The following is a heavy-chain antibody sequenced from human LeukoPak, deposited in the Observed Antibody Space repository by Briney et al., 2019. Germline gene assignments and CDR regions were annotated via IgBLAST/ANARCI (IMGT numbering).Heavy chain of an antibody. CDR3: ARLDCGDYNDY. CDR2: IYSGGST. CDR1: GFTVSSNY. D-gene: IGHD3/OR15-3a*01. J-gene: IGHJ4*02. V-gene: IGHV3-66*02. Sequence: GGSLRLSCAASGFTVSSNYMSWVRQAPGKGLEWVSVIYSGGSTYYADSVKGRFTISRDNSKNTLYLQMNSLRAEDTAVYYCARLDCGDYNDYWGQGTLVTVSS.